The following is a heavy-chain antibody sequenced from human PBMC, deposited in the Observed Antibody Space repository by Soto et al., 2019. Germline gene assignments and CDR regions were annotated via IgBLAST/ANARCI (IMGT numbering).Heavy chain of an antibody. V-gene: IGHV1-18*01. Sequence: QVHLVQSGAEVKKPGASVKVSCKGSGYAFTTYGITWVRQAPGQGLEWMGWISDHNGKTNYAQKVQGRVTVTRDTTTSTAYMELGSLRADDTAVYHCDSGGYGDYWGQAAVVTVSP. J-gene: IGHJ4*02. D-gene: IGHD6-25*01. CDR2: ISDHNGKT. CDR3: DSGGYGDY. CDR1: GYAFTTYG.